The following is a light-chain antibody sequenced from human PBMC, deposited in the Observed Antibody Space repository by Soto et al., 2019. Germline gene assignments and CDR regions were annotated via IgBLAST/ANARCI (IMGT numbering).Light chain of an antibody. CDR1: SSDVGGYNY. CDR3: TSYPAGTTV. Sequence: QSALTQPPSASGSPGQSVTISCTGTSSDVGGYNYVSWYQQYPGKVPKLMIYEVNKRPSGVPDRFSGSKSGNTASLTVSGLQAEDEADYSCTSYPAGTTVFGTGTKLTVL. J-gene: IGLJ1*01. V-gene: IGLV2-8*01. CDR2: EVN.